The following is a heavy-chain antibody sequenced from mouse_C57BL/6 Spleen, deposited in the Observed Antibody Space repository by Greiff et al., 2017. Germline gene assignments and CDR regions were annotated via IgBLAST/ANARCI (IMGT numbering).Heavy chain of an antibody. J-gene: IGHJ2*01. CDR1: GYAFSSSW. CDR3: ASPSYFDY. V-gene: IGHV1-82*01. CDR2: IYPGDGDT. Sequence: VKLQQSGPELVKPGASVKISCKASGYAFSSSWMNWVKQRPGKGLEWIGRIYPGDGDTNYNGKFKGKATLTADKSSSTAYMQLSSLTSEDSAVYFCASPSYFDYWGQGTTLTVSS.